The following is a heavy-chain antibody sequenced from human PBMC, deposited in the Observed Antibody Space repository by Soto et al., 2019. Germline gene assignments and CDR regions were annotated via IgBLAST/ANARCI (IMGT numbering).Heavy chain of an antibody. J-gene: IGHJ6*02. CDR1: GFTFTNYW. Sequence: GGSLRLSCAAAGFTFTNYWIHWVRQAPGKGLVWVSRINGDATNAFYGDSVKGRFTISRDNAKNIVYLQLNGLGAEDTGVYYCARGIQYRYGMDVWGQGTTVTVS. V-gene: IGHV3-74*01. CDR2: INGDATNA. D-gene: IGHD4-4*01. CDR3: ARGIQYRYGMDV.